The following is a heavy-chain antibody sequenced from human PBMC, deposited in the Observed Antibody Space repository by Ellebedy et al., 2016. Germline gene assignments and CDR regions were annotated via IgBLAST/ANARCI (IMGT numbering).Heavy chain of an antibody. D-gene: IGHD3-3*01. Sequence: SVKVSCXISGYTFTSFDINWVRQATGQGLEWLGWIIPIFGTANYAQKFQGRVTITADKSTSTAYMELSSLRSEDTAVYYCARGNTIFGVVMRYYGMDVWGQGTTVTVSS. J-gene: IGHJ6*02. CDR3: ARGNTIFGVVMRYYGMDV. CDR2: IIPIFGTA. CDR1: GYTFTSFD. V-gene: IGHV1-69*06.